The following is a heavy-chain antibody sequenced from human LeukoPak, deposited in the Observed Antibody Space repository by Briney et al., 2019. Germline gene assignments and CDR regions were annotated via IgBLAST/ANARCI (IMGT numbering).Heavy chain of an antibody. Sequence: ASVKVSCKASGYTFTSYDINWVRQATGQGLEWMGWMNPNSGSTGYAQKFQGRVTMTRNTSISTAYMELSSLRSEDTAVYYCASTPKYYYDSSGYHGNWGQGTLVTVSS. J-gene: IGHJ4*02. V-gene: IGHV1-8*01. CDR1: GYTFTSYD. D-gene: IGHD3-22*01. CDR2: MNPNSGST. CDR3: ASTPKYYYDSSGYHGN.